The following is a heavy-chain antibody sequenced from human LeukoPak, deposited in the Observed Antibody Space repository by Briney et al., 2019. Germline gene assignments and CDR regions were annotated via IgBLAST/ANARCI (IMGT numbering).Heavy chain of an antibody. V-gene: IGHV3-11*05. Sequence: GGSLRLSCAASGFTFSNYAMSWVRQAPGKGLEWVSYISSSSSYTNYADSVKGRFTISRDNAKNSLYLQMNSLRAEDTAVYYCARDLGDTAMAHWYFDLWGRGTLVTVSS. D-gene: IGHD5-18*01. J-gene: IGHJ2*01. CDR1: GFTFSNYA. CDR3: ARDLGDTAMAHWYFDL. CDR2: ISSSSSYT.